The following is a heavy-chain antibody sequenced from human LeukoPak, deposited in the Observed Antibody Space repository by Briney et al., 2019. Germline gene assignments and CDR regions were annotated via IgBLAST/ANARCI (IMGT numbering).Heavy chain of an antibody. CDR1: GYTFTSYD. J-gene: IGHJ4*02. D-gene: IGHD3-9*01. Sequence: ASVKVSCKASGYTFTSYDINWVGQATGQGLEWMGWMNPNSGNTGYAQKFQGRVTMTRNTSISIAYMELSSLRSDDTAVYYCARATGKDILTGRKLDNWGQGTLVTVSS. V-gene: IGHV1-8*01. CDR2: MNPNSGNT. CDR3: ARATGKDILTGRKLDN.